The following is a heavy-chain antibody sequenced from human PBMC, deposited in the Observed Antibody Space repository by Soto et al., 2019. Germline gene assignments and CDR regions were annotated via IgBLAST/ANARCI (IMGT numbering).Heavy chain of an antibody. CDR2: IIPIFRTP. J-gene: IGHJ6*02. CDR1: GDTFDTFA. D-gene: IGHD1-1*01. Sequence: QVQLVQSGAEVLKPGSSVKLSCKTSGDTFDTFAISWVRQAPGQGLEWMGGIIPIFRTPDYTQKFQGRVTITADVFTSTADMELSSLRSEDTAVYYGARDEGRGQLGGNYYYALDVWGQGTTVTVSS. V-gene: IGHV1-69*12. CDR3: ARDEGRGQLGGNYYYALDV.